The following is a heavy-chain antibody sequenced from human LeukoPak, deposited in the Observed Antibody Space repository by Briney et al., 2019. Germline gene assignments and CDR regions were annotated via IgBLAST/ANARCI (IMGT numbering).Heavy chain of an antibody. V-gene: IGHV3-21*04. Sequence: PGGSLRLSCAASGFSFSNCSMNWVRQAPGKGLEWVSSISSSSTYIYYADSLEGRFTISRDTSKNTLYLQMNSLRAEDTAVYYCARDSGYIHDYWGQGTQVTVSS. CDR1: GFSFSNCS. J-gene: IGHJ4*02. D-gene: IGHD5-18*01. CDR3: ARDSGYIHDY. CDR2: ISSSSTYI.